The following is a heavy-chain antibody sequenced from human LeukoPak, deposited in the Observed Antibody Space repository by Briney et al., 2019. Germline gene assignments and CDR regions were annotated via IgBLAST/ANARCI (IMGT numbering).Heavy chain of an antibody. J-gene: IGHJ6*03. CDR3: AREDQSYYYMDV. V-gene: IGHV1-18*01. CDR2: ISGYNGNT. CDR1: GYTFMSYG. Sequence: RWASVKVSCKASGYTFMSYGISWVRQAPGQGLEWMGWISGYNGNTNYAQKLQGRVTMTTDTSTSTAYMELRSLRSEDTAVYYCAREDQSYYYMDVWGKGTTVTVSS.